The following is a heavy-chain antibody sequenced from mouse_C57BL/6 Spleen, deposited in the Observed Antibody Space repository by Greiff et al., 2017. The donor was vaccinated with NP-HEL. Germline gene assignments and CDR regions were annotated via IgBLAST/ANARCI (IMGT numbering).Heavy chain of an antibody. Sequence: QVQLQQSGPELVKPGASVKISCKASGYAFSSSWMNWVKQRPGKGLEWIGRIYPGDGDTNYNGKFKGKATLTADKSSSTAYMQLSSLPSEASAVYFGPSGRCLFSLRAMDYWGQGTSVTVSS. D-gene: IGHD6-1*01. CDR3: PSGRCLFSLRAMDY. J-gene: IGHJ4*01. CDR1: GYAFSSSW. CDR2: IYPGDGDT. V-gene: IGHV1-82*01.